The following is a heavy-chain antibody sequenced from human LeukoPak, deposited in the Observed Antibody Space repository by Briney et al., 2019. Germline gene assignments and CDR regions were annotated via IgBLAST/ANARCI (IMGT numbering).Heavy chain of an antibody. Sequence: GATVKVSCKASGYTFTSYYMHWVRQAPGQGLEWMGIINPSGGSTSYAQKFQGRVTMTRDMSTSTVYMELSSLRSEDTAVYYCVYDYDSSGYWGIWGQGTMVTVSS. D-gene: IGHD3-22*01. CDR2: INPSGGST. CDR3: VYDYDSSGYWGI. V-gene: IGHV1-46*01. CDR1: GYTFTSYY. J-gene: IGHJ3*02.